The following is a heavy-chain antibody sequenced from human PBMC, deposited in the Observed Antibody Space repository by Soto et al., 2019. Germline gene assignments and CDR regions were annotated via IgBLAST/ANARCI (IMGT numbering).Heavy chain of an antibody. Sequence: QVQLVQSGAEVKKPGSSVKVSCEASGGTFSGHAISWVRQAPGQGPEWMGGLIPLFGTTQHAQNFQGRLTITADKSTSTAYMELTSLRCDGTAMYYCARAPNWGYRFVSWGQGNLVTVSS. CDR2: LIPLFGTT. CDR1: GGTFSGHA. CDR3: ARAPNWGYRFVS. D-gene: IGHD7-27*01. V-gene: IGHV1-69*06. J-gene: IGHJ4*02.